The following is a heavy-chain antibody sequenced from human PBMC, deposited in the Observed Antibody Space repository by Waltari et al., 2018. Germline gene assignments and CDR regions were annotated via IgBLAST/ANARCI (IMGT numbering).Heavy chain of an antibody. D-gene: IGHD6-19*01. CDR3: ARGRSPQWMVHGMDV. V-gene: IGHV3-21*01. J-gene: IGHJ6*02. CDR1: GFSFSSSI. CDR2: ISSSSSDT. Sequence: EVQMVESGGGLVKLGGSLRPSCAASGFSFSSSIITWVRQAPGKGLEWVSCISSSSSDTYYADSEKGRFTISRDNAKNSLYLQMNNLRAEDTAVYYCARGRSPQWMVHGMDVWGQGTTVTVSS.